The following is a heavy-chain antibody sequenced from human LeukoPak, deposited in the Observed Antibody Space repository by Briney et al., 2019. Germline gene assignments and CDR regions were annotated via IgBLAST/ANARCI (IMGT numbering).Heavy chain of an antibody. CDR3: ARGGSGNFYY. J-gene: IGHJ4*02. CDR2: IGSDGGST. D-gene: IGHD1-26*01. V-gene: IGHV3-74*03. Sequence: PGGSLRLSCAASGFTFSGYWMNRVRQAPGKGLVRVSRIGSDGGSTTYADSVKGRFTISRDNAKNTLYLQMTSLRAEDTAVYYCARGGSGNFYYWGQGTLVTVSS. CDR1: GFTFSGYW.